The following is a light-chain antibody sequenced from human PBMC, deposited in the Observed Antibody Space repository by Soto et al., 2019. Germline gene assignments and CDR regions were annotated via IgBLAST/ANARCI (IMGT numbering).Light chain of an antibody. CDR2: DVS. V-gene: IGLV2-14*01. J-gene: IGLJ1*01. CDR3: TSYKTLPSYV. Sequence: QSALTQPASVSGSPGQSIAISCTGTSSDVGGYKYVSWYQQYPGKAPKLMIYDVSNRPSGVPDRFSGSKSGNTASLTISGLQSEDEVDSSCTSYKTLPSYVSGPGTMVPVL. CDR1: SSDVGGYKY.